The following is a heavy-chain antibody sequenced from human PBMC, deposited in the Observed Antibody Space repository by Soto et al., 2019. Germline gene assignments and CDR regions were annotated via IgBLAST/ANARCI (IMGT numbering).Heavy chain of an antibody. D-gene: IGHD2-21*02. V-gene: IGHV1-69*13. CDR1: GGTFSSYA. J-gene: IGHJ5*02. Sequence: SVKVSCKASGGTFSSYAISWVRQAPGQGLEWMGGIIPIFGTANYAQKFQGRVTITADESTSTAYMELSSLRSEDTAVYYCASDRMALTRTVTEWVDPWDQGTLVTFSA. CDR3: ASDRMALTRTVTEWVDP. CDR2: IIPIFGTA.